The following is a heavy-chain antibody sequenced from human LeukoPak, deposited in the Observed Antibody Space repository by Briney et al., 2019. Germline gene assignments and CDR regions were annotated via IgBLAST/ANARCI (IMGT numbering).Heavy chain of an antibody. D-gene: IGHD4-17*01. Sequence: SETLSLTCTVSGGSISSYYWSWIRQPAGKGLEWIARIYTSGSTNYNPSLKSRVTMSVDTSKNQFSLKLSSVTAADTAVYYCARDGSTYGDSDFDYWGQGTLVTVSS. CDR3: ARDGSTYGDSDFDY. CDR2: IYTSGST. CDR1: GGSISSYY. J-gene: IGHJ4*02. V-gene: IGHV4-4*07.